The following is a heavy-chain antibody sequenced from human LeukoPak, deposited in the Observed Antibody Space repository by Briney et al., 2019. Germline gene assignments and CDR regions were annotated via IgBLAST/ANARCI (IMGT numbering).Heavy chain of an antibody. J-gene: IGHJ5*02. V-gene: IGHV3-30-3*01. Sequence: GGSLRLSCAASGFTFSSYAMHWVHQAPGKGLEWVAVISYDGSNKYYADSVKGRFTISRDNSKNTLYLQMNSLRAEDTAVYYCARDPCSYPQVGARKNWFDPWGQGTLVTVSS. D-gene: IGHD1-26*01. CDR2: ISYDGSNK. CDR3: ARDPCSYPQVGARKNWFDP. CDR1: GFTFSSYA.